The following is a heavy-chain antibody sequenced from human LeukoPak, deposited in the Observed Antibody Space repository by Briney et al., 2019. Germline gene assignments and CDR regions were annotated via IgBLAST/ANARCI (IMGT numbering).Heavy chain of an antibody. CDR3: ARTATLPPSDGNWFDP. CDR2: IYPGDSDT. J-gene: IGHJ5*02. CDR1: GYSFTSYW. V-gene: IGHV5-51*01. Sequence: GESLKISCKGSGYSFTSYWIGWVRQMPGKGLEWMGIIYPGDSDTRYSPSFQGQVSISADTSISTAYLQWSTLKASDTAMYFCARTATLPPSDGNWFDPWGQGTLVTVSS. D-gene: IGHD5-24*01.